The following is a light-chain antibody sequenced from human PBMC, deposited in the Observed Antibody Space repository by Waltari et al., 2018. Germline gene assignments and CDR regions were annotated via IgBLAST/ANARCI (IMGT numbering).Light chain of an antibody. CDR1: QDIGNS. CDR3: QQYYGTPPT. CDR2: TAS. J-gene: IGKJ4*01. V-gene: IGKV1-NL1*01. Sequence: DIQMTQSPSSLSASIGDRVTITCRASQDIGNSLAWYQQIPGKAPNLLLYTASSLEIGVPSRFSGSGSGTTYTLTITRLQPEDFAAYYCQQYYGTPPTFGGGTKVEIK.